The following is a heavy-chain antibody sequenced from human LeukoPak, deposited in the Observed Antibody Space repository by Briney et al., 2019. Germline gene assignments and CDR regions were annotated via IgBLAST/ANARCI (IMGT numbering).Heavy chain of an antibody. D-gene: IGHD2-2*01. V-gene: IGHV3-7*01. J-gene: IGHJ4*02. CDR3: ARGYCSSTSCDYFDY. CDR1: AFTFSSYW. Sequence: PGGSLRLSCTASAFTFSSYWMSWVRQAPGKGLEWVANIKQDGSEKYYVDSVKGRFTISRDNAKNSLYLQMNSLRAEDTAVYYCARGYCSSTSCDYFDYWGQGTLVTVSS. CDR2: IKQDGSEK.